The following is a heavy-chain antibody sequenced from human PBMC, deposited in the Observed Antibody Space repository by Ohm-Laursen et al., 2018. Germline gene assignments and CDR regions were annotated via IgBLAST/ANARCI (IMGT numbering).Heavy chain of an antibody. CDR1: GFTFSSYA. D-gene: IGHD3-22*01. V-gene: IGHV3-23*01. CDR3: AKVGYDSSGYYPFDY. CDR2: ISGSGGST. J-gene: IGHJ4*02. Sequence: SLRLSCAVSGFTFSSYAMSRVRQAPGKGLEWVSAISGSGGSTYYADSVKGRFTISRDNSKNTLYLQMNSLRAEDTAVYYCAKVGYDSSGYYPFDYWGQGTLVTVSS.